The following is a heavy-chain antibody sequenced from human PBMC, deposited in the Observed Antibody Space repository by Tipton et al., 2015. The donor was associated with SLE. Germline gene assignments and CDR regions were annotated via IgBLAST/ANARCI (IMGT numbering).Heavy chain of an antibody. V-gene: IGHV3-23*03. CDR3: ARNLGSYYGMDV. CDR2: TYSGGPT. D-gene: IGHD3-16*01. CDR1: GFTFSTYA. Sequence: SLRLSCAASGFTFSTYAMNWVRQAPGKGLEWVSVTYSGGPTYYADSVKGRFTISRDNSKNTLYLQMNSLRAEDTAVYYCARNLGSYYGMDVWGQGTTVTVSS. J-gene: IGHJ6*02.